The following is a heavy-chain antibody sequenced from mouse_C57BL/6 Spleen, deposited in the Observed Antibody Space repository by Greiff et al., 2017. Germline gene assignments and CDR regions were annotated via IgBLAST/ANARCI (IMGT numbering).Heavy chain of an antibody. D-gene: IGHD2-5*01. CDR1: GFTFTNTY. CDR2: IDPANGNT. J-gene: IGHJ4*01. CDR3: AGYYSRCEVDY. V-gene: IGHV14-3*01. Sequence: EVQLQQSVAELVRPGASVKLSCTASGFTFTNTYMHWVKQRPEQGLEWIGRIDPANGNTKYAPKFQGKATVTADTSSNTAYLQLSSLTSEDAAIYYCAGYYSRCEVDYWGQGTSVTVSS.